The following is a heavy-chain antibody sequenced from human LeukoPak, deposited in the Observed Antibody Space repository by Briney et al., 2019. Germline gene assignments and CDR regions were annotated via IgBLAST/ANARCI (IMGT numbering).Heavy chain of an antibody. J-gene: IGHJ5*02. V-gene: IGHV4-59*01. D-gene: IGHD3-22*01. CDR1: GGSISSYY. Sequence: SETLSLTCTVSGGSISSYYWSWIRQPPGKGLEWIGYIYYSGSTNYNPSLKSRVTISVDTSKNQFSLKLSSVTAADTAVYYCARETYYYDSSAGAWFDPWGQGTLATVSP. CDR2: IYYSGST. CDR3: ARETYYYDSSAGAWFDP.